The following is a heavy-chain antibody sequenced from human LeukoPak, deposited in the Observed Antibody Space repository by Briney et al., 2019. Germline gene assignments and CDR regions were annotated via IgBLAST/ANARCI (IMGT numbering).Heavy chain of an antibody. Sequence: GGSLRLSCAASGFTFSSYTMHWVRQAPGKGLEWVAFISYDGNNKYYADSVKGRFTISRDNSKNTLYLQVNSLRAEDTAVYYCARDGDDYGDSGFDYWGQGTLVTVSS. CDR2: ISYDGNNK. CDR1: GFTFSSYT. D-gene: IGHD4-17*01. V-gene: IGHV3-30-3*01. CDR3: ARDGDDYGDSGFDY. J-gene: IGHJ4*02.